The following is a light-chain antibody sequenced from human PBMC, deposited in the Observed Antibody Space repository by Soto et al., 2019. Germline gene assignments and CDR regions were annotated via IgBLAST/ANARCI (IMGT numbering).Light chain of an antibody. CDR3: QQYNSPL. Sequence: DIQITQSPSTLSASVGDRVTITCRASQSISSWLAWYEQKPGKAAKLLIYDASSLESGVPSRFSGSGSGTECTLTISSLQPDDFATYYCQQYNSPLFGQGTRLEIK. CDR2: DAS. J-gene: IGKJ5*01. CDR1: QSISSW. V-gene: IGKV1-5*01.